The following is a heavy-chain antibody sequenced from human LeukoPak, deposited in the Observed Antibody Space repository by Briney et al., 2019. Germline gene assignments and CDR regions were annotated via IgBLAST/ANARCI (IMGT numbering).Heavy chain of an antibody. Sequence: PGGSLRLSCAPSGFTFSSYGIHWVRKSPDEGLEWVAVISYDGSNKYYADSVKGRFTISRDNSKNTLYLQMNSLRAEDTAVYYCAKVPGYSSGWYNFDYWGQGALVTVSS. CDR1: GFTFSSYG. CDR2: ISYDGSNK. D-gene: IGHD6-19*01. V-gene: IGHV3-30*18. J-gene: IGHJ4*02. CDR3: AKVPGYSSGWYNFDY.